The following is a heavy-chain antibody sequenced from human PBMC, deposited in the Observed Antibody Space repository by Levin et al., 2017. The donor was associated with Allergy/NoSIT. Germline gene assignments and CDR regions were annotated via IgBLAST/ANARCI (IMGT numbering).Heavy chain of an antibody. D-gene: IGHD3-3*01. CDR2: IYPHDSDT. CDR1: GYDFNNYW. J-gene: IGHJ4*02. CDR3: ARARDYCSVSACSWVH. Sequence: KVSCKGSGYDFNNYWLGWVRQKPGKGLEWVGLIYPHDSDTRHSPTLEGQVIISVDKSNSTAYLQWSSLKASDTGMYFCARARDYCSVSACSWVHWGQGTLVTVSS. V-gene: IGHV5-51*01.